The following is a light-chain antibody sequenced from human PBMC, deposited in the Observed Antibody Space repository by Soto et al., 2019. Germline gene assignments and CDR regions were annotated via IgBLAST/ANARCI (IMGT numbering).Light chain of an antibody. CDR3: QQYGSSPLFT. J-gene: IGKJ3*01. CDR1: QSVSSSY. Sequence: EIVLTQSPGTLSLSPGERATLSCRASQSVSSSYLAWYQQKPGQAPRLLISGASSRAPGIPDRFSGSGSGTDFTLTISRLEPEDFAVYYCQQYGSSPLFTFGPGTKVDIK. V-gene: IGKV3-20*01. CDR2: GAS.